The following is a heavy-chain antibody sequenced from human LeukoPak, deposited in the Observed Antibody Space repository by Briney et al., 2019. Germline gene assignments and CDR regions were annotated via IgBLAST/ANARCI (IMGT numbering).Heavy chain of an antibody. CDR2: IYYSGST. J-gene: IGHJ6*02. D-gene: IGHD4-23*01. V-gene: IGHV4-59*01. Sequence: SETLSLTCTVSGGSISSYYWSWIRQPPGKGLEWIGYIYYSGSTNYNPSLKSRVTISVDTSKNQFSLKLSSVTAADTAVYYCVRLVTPFYYGMDVWGQGTTVTVS. CDR1: GGSISSYY. CDR3: VRLVTPFYYGMDV.